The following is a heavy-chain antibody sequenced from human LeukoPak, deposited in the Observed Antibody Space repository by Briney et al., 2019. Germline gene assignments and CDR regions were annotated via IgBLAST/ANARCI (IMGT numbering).Heavy chain of an antibody. CDR1: GGSFSGYS. J-gene: IGHJ4*02. CDR2: INHSGST. Sequence: SETLSLTCAVYGGSFSGYSWSWIRQPPGKGLEWIGEINHSGSTNYNPSLKSRVTISVDTSKNQFSLKLSSVTAADTAVYYCARGVSPDYWGQGTLVTVSS. V-gene: IGHV4-34*01. CDR3: ARGVSPDY.